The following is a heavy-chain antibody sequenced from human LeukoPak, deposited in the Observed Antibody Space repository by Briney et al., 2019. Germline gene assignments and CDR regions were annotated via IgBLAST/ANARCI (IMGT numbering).Heavy chain of an antibody. D-gene: IGHD2-21*01. Sequence: GASVKVSCKASGYIFTNYDISWVRQAPGQGLEWMGWISPYNGNIDYAQSLQGRVTMTTDTSTSTAYMELRSLRSDDTAVYYCARAGAYNYMDVWGKVTTVTVSS. CDR3: ARAGAYNYMDV. J-gene: IGHJ6*03. CDR2: ISPYNGNI. CDR1: GYIFTNYD. V-gene: IGHV1-18*04.